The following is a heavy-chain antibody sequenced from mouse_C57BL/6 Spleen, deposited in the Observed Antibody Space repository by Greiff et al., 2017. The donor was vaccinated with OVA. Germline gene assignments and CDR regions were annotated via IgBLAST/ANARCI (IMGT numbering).Heavy chain of an antibody. D-gene: IGHD2-2*01. Sequence: QVQLQQPGAELVRPGSSVKLSCKASGYTFTSYWMDWVKQRPGQGLEWIGNIYPSDSETHYNQKFKDKATLTVDKSSSTAYMQLSSLTSEDSAVYYCARRVVTTKRVFDYWGQGTTLTVSS. J-gene: IGHJ2*01. V-gene: IGHV1-61*01. CDR1: GYTFTSYW. CDR3: ARRVVTTKRVFDY. CDR2: IYPSDSET.